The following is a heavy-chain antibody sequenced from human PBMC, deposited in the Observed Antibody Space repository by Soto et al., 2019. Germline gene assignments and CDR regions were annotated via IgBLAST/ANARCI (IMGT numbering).Heavy chain of an antibody. CDR3: ARTYWGVVVPAAIREPRRNYYYYYMDV. CDR2: IYPGDSDT. Sequence: EVQLVQSGAEVKKPGESLKISCKGSGYSFTSYWIGWVRQMPGKGLEWMGIIYPGDSDTRYSPSFQGQVTISADKSISTAYLQWSSLKASDTAMYYCARTYWGVVVPAAIREPRRNYYYYYMDVWGKGTTVTVSS. CDR1: GYSFTSYW. J-gene: IGHJ6*03. V-gene: IGHV5-51*03. D-gene: IGHD2-2*02.